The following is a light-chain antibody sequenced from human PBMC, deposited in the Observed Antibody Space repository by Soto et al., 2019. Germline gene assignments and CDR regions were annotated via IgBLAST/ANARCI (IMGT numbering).Light chain of an antibody. CDR3: CSYAGSSTPYV. Sequence: ALTQPASVSGSPGQSITISCTGTSSDVGSYNLVSWYQQHPDKAPKLMIYEGSKRPSGVSNRFSGSKSGNTASLTISGLQAEDEADYYCCSYAGSSTPYVFGTGTKVTVL. J-gene: IGLJ1*01. CDR1: SSDVGSYNL. V-gene: IGLV2-23*01. CDR2: EGS.